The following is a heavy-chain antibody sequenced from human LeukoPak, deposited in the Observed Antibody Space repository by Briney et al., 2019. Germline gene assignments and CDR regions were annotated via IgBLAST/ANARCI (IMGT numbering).Heavy chain of an antibody. Sequence: SETLSLTCTVSGGSISGYYWSWIRQPPGKGLEWIGFIYYSGSTNYNPSLKSRVTISVDTSKNHFSLRLTSVTAADTAIYYCTRMPTGYPNWFDPWGQGAPVTVSS. CDR3: TRMPTGYPNWFDP. J-gene: IGHJ5*02. V-gene: IGHV4-59*08. CDR1: GGSISGYY. CDR2: IYYSGST. D-gene: IGHD3-9*01.